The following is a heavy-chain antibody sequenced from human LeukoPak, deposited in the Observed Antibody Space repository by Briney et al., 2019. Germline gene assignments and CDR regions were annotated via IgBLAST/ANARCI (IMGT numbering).Heavy chain of an antibody. Sequence: SETLSLTCTVSGGSIGSSSYYWGWIRQPPGKGLEWIGSIYYSGSTYYNPSLKSRVTISVDTSKNQFSLKLSSVTAADTAVYYCARHGPRDPMIVVVVTPFDYWGQGTLVTVSS. CDR2: IYYSGST. D-gene: IGHD3-22*01. CDR3: ARHGPRDPMIVVVVTPFDY. J-gene: IGHJ4*02. CDR1: GGSIGSSSYY. V-gene: IGHV4-39*01.